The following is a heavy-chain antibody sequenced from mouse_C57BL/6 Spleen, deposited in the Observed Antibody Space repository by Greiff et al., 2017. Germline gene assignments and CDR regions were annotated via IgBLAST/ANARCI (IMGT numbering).Heavy chain of an antibody. CDR1: GFSFNTYA. J-gene: IGHJ1*03. CDR2: IRSKSNNYAT. Sequence: EVKLVESGGGLVQPKGSLKLSCAASGFSFNTYAMNWVRQAPGKGLEWVARIRSKSNNYATYYADSVKDRFTISRDDSESMLYLQVNNWKTEDTAMYYCVRRSYYGSSPYWYFDVWGTGTTVTVSS. D-gene: IGHD1-1*01. CDR3: VRRSYYGSSPYWYFDV. V-gene: IGHV10-1*01.